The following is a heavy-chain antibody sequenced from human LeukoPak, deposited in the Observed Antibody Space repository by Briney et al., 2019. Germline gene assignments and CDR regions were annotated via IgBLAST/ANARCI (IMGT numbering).Heavy chain of an antibody. V-gene: IGHV3-21*01. J-gene: IGHJ4*02. CDR3: ARDLPVSGAYHQFDS. CDR2: IYSGSDYI. D-gene: IGHD4/OR15-4a*01. Sequence: GGSLRLSCVASGFTFSSDRMNWVRQAPGKGLEWVSTIYSGSDYIYYADSVKGRLTISRDNAKNSLYLQMNSLRAEDTAIYYCARDLPVSGAYHQFDSWGQGTLVTVSS. CDR1: GFTFSSDR.